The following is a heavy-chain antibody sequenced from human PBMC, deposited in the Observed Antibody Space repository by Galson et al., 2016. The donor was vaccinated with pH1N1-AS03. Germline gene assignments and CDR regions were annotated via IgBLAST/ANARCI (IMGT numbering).Heavy chain of an antibody. J-gene: IGHJ2*01. CDR3: AKEGPLGASPTWYLAL. D-gene: IGHD1-26*01. CDR1: GFTFSSYG. CDR2: IRYDGSHK. Sequence: SLRLSCAASGFTFSSYGMHWVRQAPGKGLEWVAVIRYDGSHKYYADSVKGRFTISRDNSDNTLFLQVNNLKPDDAAVYYCAKEGPLGASPTWYLALWGRGTLVTVSP. V-gene: IGHV3-30*02.